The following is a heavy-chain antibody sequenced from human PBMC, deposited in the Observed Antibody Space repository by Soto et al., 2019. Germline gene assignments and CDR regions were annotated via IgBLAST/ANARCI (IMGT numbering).Heavy chain of an antibody. D-gene: IGHD3-3*01. CDR1: GFTFSSYA. Sequence: GGSLRLSCAASGFTFSSYAMHWVRQAPGKGLEYVSAISSNGGSTYYANSVKGRFTISRDNSKNTLYLQMGSLKAEDMAVYYCARSYDFWSGYYPFYYYYMDVWGKGTTVTVSS. CDR2: ISSNGGST. V-gene: IGHV3-64*01. CDR3: ARSYDFWSGYYPFYYYYMDV. J-gene: IGHJ6*03.